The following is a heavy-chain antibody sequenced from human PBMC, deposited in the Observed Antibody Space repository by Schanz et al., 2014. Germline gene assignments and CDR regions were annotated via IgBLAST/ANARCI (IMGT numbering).Heavy chain of an antibody. CDR1: GFTFGDYA. CDR3: AKKGPAYNAGDS. V-gene: IGHV3-23*01. Sequence: EVQLLESGGGLVQPGGSLRLSCAASGFTFGDYAMTWVRQAPGRGLEWVSAISGSGGSTYYADSVKGRFTISSAKAKTKVYLHMDRHRAGDAAADVYAKKGPAYNAGDSWGQGTLVTVSS. D-gene: IGHD1-1*01. J-gene: IGHJ4*02. CDR2: ISGSGGST.